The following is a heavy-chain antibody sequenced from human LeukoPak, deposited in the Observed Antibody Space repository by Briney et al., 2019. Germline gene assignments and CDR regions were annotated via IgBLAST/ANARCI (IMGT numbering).Heavy chain of an antibody. CDR3: ARAITVGALFDY. CDR1: GGTFSSYA. D-gene: IGHD1-26*01. V-gene: IGHV1-69*13. Sequence: SVKVPCKASGGTFSSYAISWVRQAPGQGLEWMGGIIPIFGTANYAQKFQGRVTITADESTSTAYMELSSLRSEDTAVYYCARAITVGALFDYWGQGTLVTISS. J-gene: IGHJ4*02. CDR2: IIPIFGTA.